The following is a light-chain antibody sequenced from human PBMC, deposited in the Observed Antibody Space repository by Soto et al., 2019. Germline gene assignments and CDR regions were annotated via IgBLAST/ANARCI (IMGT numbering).Light chain of an antibody. J-gene: IGKJ4*01. V-gene: IGKV3-15*01. CDR2: DAS. CDR3: QQCRNWPLT. CDR1: QNVYNN. Sequence: EIVMTQSPATLSVSPGEGATLSCKASQNVYNNLAWYQQRPGQPPRLLIYDASTRATGISARFSGSGYGTEFTLTICILQSEDFAVYFCQQCRNWPLTFGGGTKVDIK.